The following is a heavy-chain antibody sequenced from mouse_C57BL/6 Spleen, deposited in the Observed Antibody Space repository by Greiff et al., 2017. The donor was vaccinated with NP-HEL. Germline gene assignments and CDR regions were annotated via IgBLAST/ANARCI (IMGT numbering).Heavy chain of an antibody. Sequence: EVKLVESGGGLVKPGGSLKLSCAASGFTFSDYGMHWVRQAPEKGLEWVAYISSGSSTIYYADTVKGRFTISRDNAKNTLFLQMTSLRSEDTAMYYCARLTGTVFDYWGQGTTLTVSS. D-gene: IGHD4-1*01. CDR1: GFTFSDYG. V-gene: IGHV5-17*01. J-gene: IGHJ2*01. CDR3: ARLTGTVFDY. CDR2: ISSGSSTI.